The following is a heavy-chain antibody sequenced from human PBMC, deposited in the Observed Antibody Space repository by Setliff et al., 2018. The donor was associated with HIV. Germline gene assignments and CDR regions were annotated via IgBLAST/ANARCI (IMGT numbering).Heavy chain of an antibody. CDR3: ARDYFKEQWLVRAFDI. D-gene: IGHD6-19*01. J-gene: IGHJ3*02. CDR1: GYSFTSYW. Sequence: GESLKISCKGSGYSFTSYWIGWVRQMPGKGLEWMGIIYPGDSDTRYSPSFQGQVTISADKSISTAYLQWSSLKASDTAMYYCARDYFKEQWLVRAFDIWGQGTMVTVSS. CDR2: IYPGDSDT. V-gene: IGHV5-51*01.